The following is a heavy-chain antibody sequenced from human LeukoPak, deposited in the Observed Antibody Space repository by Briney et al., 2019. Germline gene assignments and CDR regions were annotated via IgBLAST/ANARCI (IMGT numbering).Heavy chain of an antibody. Sequence: GGSLRLSCVASGFTFSNFAMSWVRQAPGKGLEWLSAITGGAETAFYADSVRGRFTIARDNFKNTLYLQLNSLRAEDTAVYYCARRPSSGYYYWGQGTLVTVSS. CDR3: ARRPSSGYYY. CDR2: ITGGAETA. V-gene: IGHV3-23*01. J-gene: IGHJ4*02. D-gene: IGHD3-22*01. CDR1: GFTFSNFA.